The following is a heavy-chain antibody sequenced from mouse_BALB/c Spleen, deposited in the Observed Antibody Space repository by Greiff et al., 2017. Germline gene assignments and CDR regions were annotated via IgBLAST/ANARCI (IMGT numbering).Heavy chain of an antibody. CDR2: IDPENGNT. J-gene: IGHJ2*01. V-gene: IGHV14-1*02. Sequence: VQLKQSGAELVRPGALVKLSCKASGFNITDYYMHWVKQRPEQGLEWIGWIDPENGNTMYDPKFQGKASITADTSSNTAYLQLRSLTSEDTAVYDCAYYGSSYGYWGQGTTLTVSS. CDR1: GFNITDYY. D-gene: IGHD1-1*01. CDR3: AYYGSSYGY.